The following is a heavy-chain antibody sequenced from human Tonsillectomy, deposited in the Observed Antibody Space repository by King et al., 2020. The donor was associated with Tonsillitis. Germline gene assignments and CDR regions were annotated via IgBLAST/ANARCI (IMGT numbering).Heavy chain of an antibody. CDR3: ARHDTDGAFFDL. CDR2: IFPGDSDT. J-gene: IGHJ2*01. V-gene: IGHV5-51*01. Sequence: QLVQSGAEVKKPGESLKISCTGLGYTFPAYWIAWVRQMPGKGLEWMGMIFPGDSDTKYSPSFEGQVTISADASTSTAYLHWSSLRASDTAIYFCARHDTDGAFFDLWGRGTPVTVSS. CDR1: GYTFPAYW. D-gene: IGHD5-24*01.